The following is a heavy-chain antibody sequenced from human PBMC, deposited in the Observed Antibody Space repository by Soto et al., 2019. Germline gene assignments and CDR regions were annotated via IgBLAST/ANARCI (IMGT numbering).Heavy chain of an antibody. J-gene: IGHJ4*02. Sequence: QVQLQESGPGLVKPSETLSLTCTVSGGSISSYYWSWIRQPPGKGLEWIGYIYYSGSTNYNPSLKSRVTIAVDTSKNQFSLKLSSATAADTAVYYCASQFGVDTSFDYWGQGTLVTVSS. CDR1: GGSISSYY. D-gene: IGHD3-3*01. V-gene: IGHV4-59*08. CDR3: ASQFGVDTSFDY. CDR2: IYYSGST.